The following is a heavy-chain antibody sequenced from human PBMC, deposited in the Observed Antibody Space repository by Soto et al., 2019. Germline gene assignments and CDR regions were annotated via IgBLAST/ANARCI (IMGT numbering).Heavy chain of an antibody. CDR3: ARDSRHHGSGSYYYYYYGMDV. J-gene: IGHJ6*02. Sequence: GGSLRLSCAASGFTFSSYAMYWVRQAPGKGLEWVTVISYDESNEYYADSVKGRFTISRDNSKNTLYLQMNSLRDEDTAVYYCARDSRHHGSGSYYYYYYGMDVWGQGTTVTVSS. V-gene: IGHV3-30*04. CDR1: GFTFSSYA. CDR2: ISYDESNE. D-gene: IGHD3-10*01.